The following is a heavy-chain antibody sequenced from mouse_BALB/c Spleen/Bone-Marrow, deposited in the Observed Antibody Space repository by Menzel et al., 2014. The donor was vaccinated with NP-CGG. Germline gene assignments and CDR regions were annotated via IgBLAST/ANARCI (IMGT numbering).Heavy chain of an antibody. J-gene: IGHJ4*01. CDR2: ISNGGGST. V-gene: IGHV5-12-2*01. Sequence: EVMLVESGGGLVQPGGSLKLSCAASGFTFSSCTMSWVRQTPEKRLEWVAYISNGGGSTYYPDTVKGRFTISRDNAKNTLYLQMSSLKSEDTAMYYCAKRVWSRGGDYWGQGTSVTVSS. D-gene: IGHD2-10*02. CDR3: AKRVWSRGGDY. CDR1: GFTFSSCT.